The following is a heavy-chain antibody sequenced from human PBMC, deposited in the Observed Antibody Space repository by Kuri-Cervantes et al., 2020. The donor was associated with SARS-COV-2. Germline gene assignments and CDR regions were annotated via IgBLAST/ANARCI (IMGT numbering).Heavy chain of an antibody. D-gene: IGHD6-19*01. V-gene: IGHV1-2*06. J-gene: IGHJ3*02. CDR1: GYTFTGYY. CDR3: ARDRGSQWLAFYDAFDI. CDR2: INPNSGGT. Sequence: ASVKVSCKASGYTFTGYYMHWVRQAPGQGLEWMGRINPNSGGTNYAQKFQGRVTMTRDTSISTAYMELSRLRSDDTAVYYCARDRGSQWLAFYDAFDIWGQGTMVTVSS.